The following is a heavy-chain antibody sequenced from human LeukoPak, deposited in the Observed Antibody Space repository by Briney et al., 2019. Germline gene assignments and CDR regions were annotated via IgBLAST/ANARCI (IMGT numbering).Heavy chain of an antibody. V-gene: IGHV4-31*03. CDR2: IYCSGST. Sequence: SQTLSLTCTVSGGSISSGGYYWSWIRQHPGKGLEWIGYIYCSGSTYYNPSLKSRVTISVDTSKNQFSLKLSSVTAADTAVYYCARDSYDSSGYFEYFQHWGQGTLVTASS. CDR3: ARDSYDSSGYFEYFQH. D-gene: IGHD3-22*01. J-gene: IGHJ1*01. CDR1: GGSISSGGYY.